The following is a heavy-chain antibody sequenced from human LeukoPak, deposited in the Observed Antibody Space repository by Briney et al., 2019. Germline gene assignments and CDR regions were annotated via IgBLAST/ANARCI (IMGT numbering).Heavy chain of an antibody. V-gene: IGHV3-53*01. CDR3: AREGSSSWSYDY. Sequence: PGGSLRLSCAASGFTFSSYSMSWVRQAPGKGLEWVSVIYSGGSTYYADSVKGRFTISRDNSKNTLYLQMNSLRAEDTAVYYCAREGSSSWSYDYWGQGTLVTVSS. CDR2: IYSGGST. CDR1: GFTFSSYS. D-gene: IGHD6-13*01. J-gene: IGHJ4*02.